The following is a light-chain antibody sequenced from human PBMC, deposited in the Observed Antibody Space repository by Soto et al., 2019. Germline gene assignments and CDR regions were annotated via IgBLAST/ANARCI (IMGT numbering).Light chain of an antibody. CDR1: QSVSSH. V-gene: IGKV3-11*01. CDR2: DAS. J-gene: IGKJ4*01. Sequence: EIVLTQSPATLSLSPGERATLSCRASQSVSSHLAWYQQKPGQGPRLLIYDASNRATGIPARFSGSGSGTDFTLTISSLEPEDFAVYYCHQRNSWPLTFGGGTKVEI. CDR3: HQRNSWPLT.